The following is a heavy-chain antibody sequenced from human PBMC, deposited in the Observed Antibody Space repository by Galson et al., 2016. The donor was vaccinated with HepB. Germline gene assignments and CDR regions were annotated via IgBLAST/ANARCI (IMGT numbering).Heavy chain of an antibody. D-gene: IGHD2-21*01. CDR3: AGYLSRRGGIDY. CDR1: GFPVSDNY. V-gene: IGHV3-53*01. J-gene: IGHJ4*02. Sequence: SLRLSCAASGFPVSDNYMTWVRQAPGKGLECVAVIYLAGSTFYADSVRGRFTITRDDSANILSLQMTSLRAEDTAVYFCAGYLSRRGGIDYWGQGTLVAVSS. CDR2: IYLAGST.